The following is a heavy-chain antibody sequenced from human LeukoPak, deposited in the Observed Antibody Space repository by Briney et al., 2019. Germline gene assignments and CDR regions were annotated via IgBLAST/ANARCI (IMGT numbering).Heavy chain of an antibody. CDR2: IWYDGSNK. CDR3: AKDTIDGSWGSKLDY. V-gene: IGHV3-33*06. CDR1: GFTFSSYG. J-gene: IGHJ4*02. Sequence: GGSLRLSCAASGFTFSSYGMHWVRQAPGKGLEWVAVIWYDGSNKYYADSVKGRFTISRDNSKNTLYLQMNSLRAEDTAAYYCAKDTIDGSWGSKLDYWGQGTLVTVSS. D-gene: IGHD6-13*01.